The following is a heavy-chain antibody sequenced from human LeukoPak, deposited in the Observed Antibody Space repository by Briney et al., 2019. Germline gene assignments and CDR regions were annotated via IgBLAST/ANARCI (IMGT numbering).Heavy chain of an antibody. CDR2: ISGSGGST. CDR1: GFTFSSYA. Sequence: PGGSLRLSCAASGFTFSSYAMSSVRQAPGKGLGWVSAISGSGGSTYYADSVKGRFTISRDNSKNTLYLQMSSLRAEDTAVYYCAKVGVAVAGKSGFDYWGQGTLVTVSS. V-gene: IGHV3-23*01. CDR3: AKVGVAVAGKSGFDY. J-gene: IGHJ4*02. D-gene: IGHD6-19*01.